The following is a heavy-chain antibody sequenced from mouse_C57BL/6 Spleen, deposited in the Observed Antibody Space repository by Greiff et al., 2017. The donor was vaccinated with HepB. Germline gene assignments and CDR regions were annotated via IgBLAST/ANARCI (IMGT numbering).Heavy chain of an antibody. J-gene: IGHJ4*01. V-gene: IGHV5-4*01. CDR3: ARDRYDYDENYYAMDY. CDR1: GFTFSSYA. Sequence: EVNLVESGGGLVKPGGSLKLSCAASGFTFSSYAMSWVRQTPEKRLEWVATISDGGSYTYYPDNVKGRFTISRDNAKNNLYLQMSHLKSEDTAMYYCARDRYDYDENYYAMDYWGQGTSVTVSS. CDR2: ISDGGSYT. D-gene: IGHD2-4*01.